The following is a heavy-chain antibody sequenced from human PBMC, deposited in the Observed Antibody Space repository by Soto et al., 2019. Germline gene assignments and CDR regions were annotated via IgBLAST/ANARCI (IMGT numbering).Heavy chain of an antibody. Sequence: GASLKISCKGSGYSFTSYWIGWVRQMPGKGLEWMGIIYPGDSDTRYSPSFQGQVTISADKSISTAYLQWSSLKASDTAMYYCARHRLYCSSTSCPYYYYGMDVWGQGTTVTVSS. V-gene: IGHV5-51*01. CDR3: ARHRLYCSSTSCPYYYYGMDV. CDR1: GYSFTSYW. D-gene: IGHD2-2*01. CDR2: IYPGDSDT. J-gene: IGHJ6*02.